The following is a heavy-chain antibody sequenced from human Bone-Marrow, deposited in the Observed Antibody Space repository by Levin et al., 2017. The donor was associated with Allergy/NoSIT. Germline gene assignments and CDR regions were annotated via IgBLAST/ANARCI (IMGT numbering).Heavy chain of an antibody. Sequence: SGPTLVKPTQTLTLTCTFSGFSLSTSGVGVGWIRQTPGKALEWLAIIYWDGEERYSPSLESRLTITKDTSKNQVVLSMTNMNPVDTATYYCGHRHEYYYDNSGFLLRYVDLWGRGTLVTVSS. CDR2: IYWDGEE. J-gene: IGHJ2*01. CDR3: GHRHEYYYDNSGFLLRYVDL. CDR1: GFSLSTSGVG. V-gene: IGHV2-5*02. D-gene: IGHD3-22*01.